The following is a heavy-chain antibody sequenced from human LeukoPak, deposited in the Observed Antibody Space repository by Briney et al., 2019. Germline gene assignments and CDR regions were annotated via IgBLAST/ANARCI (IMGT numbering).Heavy chain of an antibody. CDR3: ARVSGTTSFGNYWFDS. D-gene: IGHD3-10*01. V-gene: IGHV1-2*02. J-gene: IGHJ5*01. CDR2: INPNSGAT. Sequence: ASVKVSCKASGYTFTAYYIHWVRQAPGQGLEWMGWINPNSGATNHAQNFQARVAMTRDPSISTAYMELSSLRSDDTAVYYCARVSGTTSFGNYWFDSWGRGTLVTVSS. CDR1: GYTFTAYY.